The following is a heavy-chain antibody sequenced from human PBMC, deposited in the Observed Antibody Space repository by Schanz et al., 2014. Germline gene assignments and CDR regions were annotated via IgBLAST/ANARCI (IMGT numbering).Heavy chain of an antibody. V-gene: IGHV3-53*01. J-gene: IGHJ3*02. CDR2: IYSGGST. D-gene: IGHD5-18*01. CDR1: GGSISSSSYY. CDR3: ASERGYSYGYGAFDI. Sequence: LQLQESGPGLVKPSETLSLTCTVSGGSISSSSYYWGWIRQTSGKGLEWVSVIYSGGSTYYADSVKGRFTISRDNSKNTLYLQMNSLRAEDTALYYCASERGYSYGYGAFDIWGQGTMVTVSS.